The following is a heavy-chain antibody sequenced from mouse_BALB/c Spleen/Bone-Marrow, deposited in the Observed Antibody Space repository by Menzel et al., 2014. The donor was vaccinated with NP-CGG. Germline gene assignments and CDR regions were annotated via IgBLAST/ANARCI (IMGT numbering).Heavy chain of an antibody. D-gene: IGHD2-1*01. CDR1: GFNIKDYY. Sequence: VQLQQSGAELVRSGASVKLSCTAFGFNIKDYYMHWVKQRPEQGPEWIGWIDPENGDTEYAPKFQGKATMTADTSSNTAYLQLSSLTSEDTAVYYCNVWDGNYFFDYWGHGTTLTVSS. J-gene: IGHJ2*01. CDR2: IDPENGDT. CDR3: NVWDGNYFFDY. V-gene: IGHV14-4*02.